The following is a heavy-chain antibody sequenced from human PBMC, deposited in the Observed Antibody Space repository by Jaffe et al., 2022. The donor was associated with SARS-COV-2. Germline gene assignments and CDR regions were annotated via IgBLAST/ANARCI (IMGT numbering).Heavy chain of an antibody. CDR2: ISGSGDTT. J-gene: IGHJ4*02. Sequence: EVQLVESGGGLVQPGGSLRLSCAASGFTSSNYAMTWVRQAPGKGLEWVSAISGSGDTTHYADSVKGRFTISRDNSENTLYLQMNSLRAEDTAMYYCARGRSVDYYSFDYWGQGTLVTVSS. CDR1: GFTSSNYA. V-gene: IGHV3-23*04. CDR3: ARGRSVDYYSFDY. D-gene: IGHD3-3*01.